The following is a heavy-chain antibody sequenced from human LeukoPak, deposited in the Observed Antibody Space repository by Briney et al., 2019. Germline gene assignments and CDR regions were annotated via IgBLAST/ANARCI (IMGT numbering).Heavy chain of an antibody. CDR1: GYTFTSYD. Sequence: ASVKVSCKASGYTFTSYDINWVRQATGQGLEWMGLMNPNSGNTGYAQKFQGRVTMTRDMSTSTVYMELSSLRSEDTAVYYCARDGSGYSGSSLHYYYYMDVWGKGTTVTVSS. CDR3: ARDGSGYSGSSLHYYYYMDV. D-gene: IGHD5-12*01. J-gene: IGHJ6*03. V-gene: IGHV1-8*01. CDR2: MNPNSGNT.